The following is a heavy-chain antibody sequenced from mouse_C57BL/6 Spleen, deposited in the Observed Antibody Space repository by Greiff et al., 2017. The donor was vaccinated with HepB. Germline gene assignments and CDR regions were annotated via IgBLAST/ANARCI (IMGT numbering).Heavy chain of an antibody. V-gene: IGHV5-17*01. D-gene: IGHD2-1*01. J-gene: IGHJ4*01. Sequence: DVQLVESGGGLVKPGGSLKLSCAASGFTFSDYGMHWVRQAPEKGLEWVAYISSGSSTIYYADTVKGRFTISRDNAKNTLFLQMTSLRSEDTAMYYCARSYGNYGAMDYWGQGTSVTVSS. CDR3: ARSYGNYGAMDY. CDR1: GFTFSDYG. CDR2: ISSGSSTI.